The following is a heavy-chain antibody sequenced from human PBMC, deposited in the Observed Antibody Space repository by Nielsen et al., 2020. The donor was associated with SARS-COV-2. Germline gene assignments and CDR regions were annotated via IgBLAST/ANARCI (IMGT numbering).Heavy chain of an antibody. V-gene: IGHV1-18*01. CDR2: ISAYNGNT. D-gene: IGHD2-21*02. CDR1: GYTFTSYG. Sequence: ASVKVSCKASGYTFTSYGISWVRQAPGQGLEWMGWISAYNGNTNYAQKFQGRVTITADKSTSTAYMELSSLRSEDTAVYYCARDDENAYCGGDCYWDWGQGTLVTVSS. J-gene: IGHJ4*02. CDR3: ARDDENAYCGGDCYWD.